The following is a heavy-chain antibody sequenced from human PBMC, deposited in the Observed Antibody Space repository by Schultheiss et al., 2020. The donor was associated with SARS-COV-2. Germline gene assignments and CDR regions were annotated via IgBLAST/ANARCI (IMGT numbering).Heavy chain of an antibody. V-gene: IGHV3-7*03. CDR1: GFTFSSYG. D-gene: IGHD5-24*01. CDR3: VKEGDEMGTS. CDR2: IKQDGSVE. J-gene: IGHJ4*02. Sequence: GGSLRLSCAASGFTFSSYGMHWVRQAPGKGLQWVANIKQDGSVEHYVDSVRGRFIISRDNAKSLLDLQMNSLRVDDTAVYYCVKEGDEMGTSWGQGTLVTVSS.